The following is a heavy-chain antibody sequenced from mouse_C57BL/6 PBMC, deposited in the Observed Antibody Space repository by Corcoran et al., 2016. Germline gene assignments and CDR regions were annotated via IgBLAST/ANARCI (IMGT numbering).Heavy chain of an antibody. V-gene: IGHV1-26*01. J-gene: IGHJ4*01. Sequence: EVQLQQSGPELVKPGASVKISCKASGYTFTDYYMNWVKQSHGKSLEWIGDINPNNGGTSYNQKFKGKATLTVDKSSSTAYMDLRSLTSEDSAVYYCARAGWLLLRYAMDYWGQGTSVTVSS. CDR3: ARAGWLLLRYAMDY. D-gene: IGHD2-3*01. CDR1: GYTFTDYY. CDR2: INPNNGGT.